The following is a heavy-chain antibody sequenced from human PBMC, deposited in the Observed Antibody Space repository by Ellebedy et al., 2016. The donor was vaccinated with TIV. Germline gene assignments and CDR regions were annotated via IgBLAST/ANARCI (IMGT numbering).Heavy chain of an antibody. CDR2: INGGNGNT. V-gene: IGHV1-3*01. Sequence: AASVKVSCKASGYTFTSYPIHWMLQAPGQSLEWMGWINGGNGNTKYSQKFQDRVTITRETSASTAYMELSSLRPEDTAVFYCARKGYVMDVWGQGTTVTVSS. CDR1: GYTFTSYP. J-gene: IGHJ6*02. CDR3: ARKGYVMDV.